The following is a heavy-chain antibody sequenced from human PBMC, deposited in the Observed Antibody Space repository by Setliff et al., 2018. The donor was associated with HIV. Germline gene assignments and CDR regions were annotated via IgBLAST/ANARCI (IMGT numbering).Heavy chain of an antibody. CDR1: GNSISTDY. J-gene: IGHJ4*02. V-gene: IGHV4-4*09. CDR3: ARGLDYYGSGSYLPLGY. CDR2: IYNSAST. Sequence: SETLSLTCTVSGNSISTDYWTWIRQPPGKGLEWIGYIYNSASTSYNPSLKSRVTISVDTSKNQFSLKLSSVTAADTAVYYCARGLDYYGSGSYLPLGYWGQGTLVTVSS. D-gene: IGHD3-10*01.